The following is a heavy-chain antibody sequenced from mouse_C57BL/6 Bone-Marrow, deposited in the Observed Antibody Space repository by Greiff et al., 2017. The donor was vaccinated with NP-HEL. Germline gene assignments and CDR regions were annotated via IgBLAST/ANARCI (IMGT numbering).Heavy chain of an antibody. CDR1: GFTFSSYA. J-gene: IGHJ2*01. CDR2: ISDGGSYT. D-gene: IGHD1-1*01. CDR3: ARVFITTVVAPSFDY. Sequence: EVKLVESGGGLVKPGGSLKLSCAASGFTFSSYAMSWVRQTPEKRLEWVATISDGGSYTYYPDNVKGRFTISRDNAKNNLYLQMSHLKSEDTAMYYCARVFITTVVAPSFDYWGQGTTLTVSS. V-gene: IGHV5-4*03.